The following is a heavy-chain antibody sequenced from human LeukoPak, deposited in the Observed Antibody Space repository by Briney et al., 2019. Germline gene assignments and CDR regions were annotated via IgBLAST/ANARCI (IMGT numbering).Heavy chain of an antibody. CDR2: LTDDGSSK. V-gene: IGHV3-74*01. J-gene: IGHJ4*02. CDR1: GFTLTTYA. CDR3: ARAQLGTPTDC. D-gene: IGHD1-26*01. Sequence: GGSLRLSCAASGFTLTTYAMYWVRQAPGKGLEWVSRLTDDGSSKIYADSVMGGITVSRDIAKNTLYMEMNSLRAEDTAVYYCARAQLGTPTDCWGQGTLVTVSS.